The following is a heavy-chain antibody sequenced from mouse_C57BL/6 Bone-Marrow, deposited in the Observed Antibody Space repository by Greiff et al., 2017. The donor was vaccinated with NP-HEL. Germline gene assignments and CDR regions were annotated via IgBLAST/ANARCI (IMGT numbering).Heavy chain of an antibody. Sequence: VQLQQPGAELVMPGASVKLSCKASGYTFTSYWMHWVKQRPGQGLEWIGEIDPSDSYTNYNQKFKGKSTLTVDKSSSTAYMQLSSLTSEDDAVDYCARGEDYAMDYWGQGTSVTVSA. CDR3: ARGEDYAMDY. J-gene: IGHJ4*01. CDR2: IDPSDSYT. CDR1: GYTFTSYW. V-gene: IGHV1-69*01.